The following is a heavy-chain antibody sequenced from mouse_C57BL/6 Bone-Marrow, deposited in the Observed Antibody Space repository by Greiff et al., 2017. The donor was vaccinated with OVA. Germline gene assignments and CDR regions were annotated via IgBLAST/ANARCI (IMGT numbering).Heavy chain of an antibody. D-gene: IGHD2-4*01. V-gene: IGHV1-54*01. Sequence: QVHVKQSGAELVRPGTSVTLSCKASGYAFTNYLIEWVKQRPGQGLEWIGVINPGSGGTNYNEKFKGKATLTADKSSSTAYMQLSSLTSEDSAVYFCARGRDYDGYFDYWGQGTTLTVSS. CDR1: GYAFTNYL. CDR2: INPGSGGT. CDR3: ARGRDYDGYFDY. J-gene: IGHJ2*01.